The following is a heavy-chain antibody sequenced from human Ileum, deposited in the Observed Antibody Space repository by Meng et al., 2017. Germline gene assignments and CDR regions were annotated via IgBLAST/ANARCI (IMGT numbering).Heavy chain of an antibody. J-gene: IGHJ6*02. CDR2: IYYSGST. V-gene: IGHV4-59*01. Sequence: SETLSLTCTVSGGSISSYYWSWIRQPPGKGLEWIGYIYYSGSTNYNPSLKSRVTISVDTSKNQFSLKLSSVTAADTAVYYCARAGVLSDYYYYGMDVWGQGNTVTVSS. CDR3: ARAGVLSDYYYYGMDV. CDR1: GGSISSYY. D-gene: IGHD2-15*01.